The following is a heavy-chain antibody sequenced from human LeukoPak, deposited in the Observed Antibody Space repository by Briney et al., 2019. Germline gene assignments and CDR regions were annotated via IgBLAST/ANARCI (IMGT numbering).Heavy chain of an antibody. CDR2: IYSGGTT. Sequence: GGSLRLSCAASGFTISSNYMNWVRQAPGKGLEWVSVIYSGGTTYYADSVKGRFTISRDNSKNALYLQMNSLRAEDTAVYYCATKRGYSYGLDYWGQGTLVTVSS. D-gene: IGHD5-18*01. J-gene: IGHJ4*02. CDR1: GFTISSNY. V-gene: IGHV3-53*01. CDR3: ATKRGYSYGLDY.